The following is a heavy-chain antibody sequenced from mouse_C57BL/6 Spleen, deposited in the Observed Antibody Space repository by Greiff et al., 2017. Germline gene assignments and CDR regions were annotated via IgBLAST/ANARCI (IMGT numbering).Heavy chain of an antibody. J-gene: IGHJ3*01. CDR1: GFTFSSYG. Sequence: EVKLMESGGDLVKPGGSLKLSCAASGFTFSSYGMSWVRQTPDKRLEWVATISSGGSYTYYPDSVKGRFTISRDNAKNTLYLQMSSLKSEDTAMYYCASGYSNFSWFAYWGQGTLVTVSA. D-gene: IGHD2-5*01. CDR2: ISSGGSYT. V-gene: IGHV5-6*01. CDR3: ASGYSNFSWFAY.